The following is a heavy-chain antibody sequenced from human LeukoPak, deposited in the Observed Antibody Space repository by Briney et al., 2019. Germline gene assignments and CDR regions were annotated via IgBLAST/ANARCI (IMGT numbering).Heavy chain of an antibody. D-gene: IGHD6-13*01. Sequence: GSLRLSCAASGFIFSSHWMSWVRQAPGEGLEWVANIQQDGSDKNYVDSVKGRWTISRDNAKKSLSLQMNSLRAEDAAVYYCAGEDSSWNGTRYNYSLDVWGKGTTVTVSS. V-gene: IGHV3-7*01. CDR2: IQQDGSDK. J-gene: IGHJ6*03. CDR3: AGEDSSWNGTRYNYSLDV. CDR1: GFIFSSHW.